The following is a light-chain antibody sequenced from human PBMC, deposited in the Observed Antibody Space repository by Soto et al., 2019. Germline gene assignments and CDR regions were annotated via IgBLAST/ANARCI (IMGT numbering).Light chain of an antibody. Sequence: EIVMTQSPATLSLAPGESVTLSCRASQGVNRKLAWYQHKPGQAPRLLISGASTGATGLPARFSGSGSGTEFTITISSVHYEDCEVYYRQQYYSWPHTFGGGTKVEIK. V-gene: IGKV3-15*01. CDR2: GAS. CDR3: QQYYSWPHT. CDR1: QGVNRK. J-gene: IGKJ4*01.